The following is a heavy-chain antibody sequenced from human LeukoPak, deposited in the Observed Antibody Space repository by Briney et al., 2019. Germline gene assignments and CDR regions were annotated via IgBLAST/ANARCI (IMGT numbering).Heavy chain of an antibody. CDR2: IQYDGINK. V-gene: IGHV3-30*02. D-gene: IGHD5-18*01. J-gene: IGHJ4*02. CDR3: ARGPTATFDY. Sequence: GGSLRLSCAASGFSFSTYGMHWVRQAPGKGLEWVTFIQYDGINKYYADSVKGRFTISRDNSKNTLYLQMNSLRAEDTAVYYCARGPTATFDYWGQGTLVTVSS. CDR1: GFSFSTYG.